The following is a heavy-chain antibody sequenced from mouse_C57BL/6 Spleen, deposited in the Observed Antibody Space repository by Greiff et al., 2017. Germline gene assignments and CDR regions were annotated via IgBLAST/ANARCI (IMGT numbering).Heavy chain of an antibody. Sequence: VQLQQSGAELARPGASVKLSCKASGYTFTSYGISWVKQRTGQGLEWIGEIYPRSGNTYYNEKFKGKATLTADKSSSTAYMELRSLTSEDSAVYFCARLYDYGSSYPLSAMDYWGQGTSVTVSS. CDR1: GYTFTSYG. J-gene: IGHJ4*01. V-gene: IGHV1-81*01. CDR2: IYPRSGNT. D-gene: IGHD1-1*01. CDR3: ARLYDYGSSYPLSAMDY.